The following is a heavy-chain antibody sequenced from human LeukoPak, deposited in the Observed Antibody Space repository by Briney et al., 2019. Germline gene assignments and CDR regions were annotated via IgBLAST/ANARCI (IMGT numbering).Heavy chain of an antibody. CDR3: ARGYYDFWSGYYRPSFDAFDI. Sequence: PSETLSLTCAVYGGSFSGYYWSWLRQPPGKGLEWIGEINHSGSTNYNPSLKSRVTISVDTSKNQFSLKLSSVTAADTAVYYCARGYYDFWSGYYRPSFDAFDIWGQGTMVTVSS. D-gene: IGHD3-3*01. J-gene: IGHJ3*02. CDR2: INHSGST. CDR1: GGSFSGYY. V-gene: IGHV4-34*01.